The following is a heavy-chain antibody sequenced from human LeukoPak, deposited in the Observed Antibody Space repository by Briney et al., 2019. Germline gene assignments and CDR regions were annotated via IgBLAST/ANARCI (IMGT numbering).Heavy chain of an antibody. D-gene: IGHD3-22*01. Sequence: SETLSLTCTVSGGSISTYYWSWIRQPAGKGLEWIGRIYTSGSTTYNPSLKSRVTMSVDTSKNQFSLNLNSVTAADTAVYYCARDLYYYDSRTDAFDIWGQGTMVTVSS. V-gene: IGHV4-4*07. CDR3: ARDLYYYDSRTDAFDI. CDR2: IYTSGST. J-gene: IGHJ3*02. CDR1: GGSISTYY.